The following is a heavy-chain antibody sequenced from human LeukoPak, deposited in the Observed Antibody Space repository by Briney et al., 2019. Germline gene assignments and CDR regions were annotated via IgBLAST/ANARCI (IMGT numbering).Heavy chain of an antibody. J-gene: IGHJ4*02. CDR3: TRNFPYYYDSSGYRLDY. D-gene: IGHD3-22*01. CDR2: IRSKAYGGTT. CDR1: GFTFGDYA. V-gene: IGHV3-49*04. Sequence: GGSLRLSCTASGFTFGDYAMSWVRQAPGKGLEWVGFIRSKAYGGTTEYAASVKGRFTISRDDSKSIAYLQMNSLKTEDTAVYYCTRNFPYYYDSSGYRLDYWGQGTLVTVSS.